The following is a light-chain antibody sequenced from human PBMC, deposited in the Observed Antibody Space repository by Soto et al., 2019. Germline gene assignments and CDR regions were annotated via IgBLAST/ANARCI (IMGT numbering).Light chain of an antibody. V-gene: IGKV1-5*03. J-gene: IGKJ4*01. CDR1: QSISSW. CDR2: KAS. CDR3: QQYSGYSLT. Sequence: DIPMTQSPSTLSASVGDRVTITCRASQSISSWLAWYQQKPGKAPKLLIYKASSLESGVPSRFSGSESGTEFILTISSLQPDDFATYYCQQYSGYSLTFGGGTKVEIK.